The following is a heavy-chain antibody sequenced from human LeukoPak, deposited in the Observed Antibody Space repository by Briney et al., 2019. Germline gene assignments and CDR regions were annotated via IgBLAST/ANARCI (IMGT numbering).Heavy chain of an antibody. CDR1: GFTFNHY. D-gene: IGHD1-26*01. V-gene: IGHV3-11*04. Sequence: GGSLRLSCAASGFTFNHYMTWVRQAPGTGLEWLSYISTTGNNIYYKDSVKGRFTISRDNAKNSLYLQMTSLRDEDTALYYCVRDRKYRIVGTTQHYFDCWGQGTLVSVSS. CDR3: VRDRKYRIVGTTQHYFDC. CDR2: ISTTGNNI. J-gene: IGHJ4*02.